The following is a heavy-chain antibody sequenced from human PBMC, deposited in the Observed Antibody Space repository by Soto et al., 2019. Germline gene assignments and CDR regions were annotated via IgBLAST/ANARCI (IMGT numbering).Heavy chain of an antibody. J-gene: IGHJ4*02. CDR2: ISYDGSNK. V-gene: IGHV3-30*18. CDR1: GFTFSSYG. CDR3: AKDRLAYCGDDCSSVDY. Sequence: QVQLVESGGGVVQPGRSLRLSCAASGFTFSSYGMHWVRQAPGKGLEWVAVISYDGSNKYYADSVKGRFTISRDNSKNTLYLQMSSLRAEDTAVYYCAKDRLAYCGDDCSSVDYWGQGTLVTVSS. D-gene: IGHD2-21*02.